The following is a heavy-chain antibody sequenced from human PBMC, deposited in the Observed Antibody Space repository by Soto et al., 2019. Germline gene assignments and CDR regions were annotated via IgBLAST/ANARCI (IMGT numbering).Heavy chain of an antibody. Sequence: VQLVESGGGVVQPGRSLRLSCAASGFTFSSYGMHWVRQAPGKGLEWVAVISYDGSNKYYADSVKGRFTISRDNSKNTLYLQMNSLRAEDTAVYYCAKALGYGDYWGQGTLVTVSS. D-gene: IGHD7-27*01. V-gene: IGHV3-30*18. CDR3: AKALGYGDY. J-gene: IGHJ4*02. CDR1: GFTFSSYG. CDR2: ISYDGSNK.